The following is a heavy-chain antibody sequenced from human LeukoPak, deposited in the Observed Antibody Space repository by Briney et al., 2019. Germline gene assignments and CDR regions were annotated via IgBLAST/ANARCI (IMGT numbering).Heavy chain of an antibody. CDR2: TSKTDGGTA. CDR3: TTQGIAVAGTYFDY. J-gene: IGHJ4*02. D-gene: IGHD6-19*01. V-gene: IGHV3-15*01. Sequence: TSKTDGGTADYATPVKGRFTISRDDSKNTLYLQMNSLKTEDTAVYYCTTQGIAVAGTYFDYWGQGTLVTVSS.